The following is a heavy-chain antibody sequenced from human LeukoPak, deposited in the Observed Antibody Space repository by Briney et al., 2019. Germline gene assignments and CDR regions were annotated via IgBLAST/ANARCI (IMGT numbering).Heavy chain of an antibody. CDR1: GFPFSSYA. V-gene: IGHV3-21*06. J-gene: IGHJ4*02. CDR3: ARARNYGTVFDS. D-gene: IGHD3-10*01. CDR2: ISGSNTYI. Sequence: PGGSLRLSCAASGFPFSSYAMTWIRQAPGKGLEWVSSISGSNTYIYYADSVKGRFTISRDNTKNSLYLQMNSLRAEDTAVYYCARARNYGTVFDSWGQGTLVTVSS.